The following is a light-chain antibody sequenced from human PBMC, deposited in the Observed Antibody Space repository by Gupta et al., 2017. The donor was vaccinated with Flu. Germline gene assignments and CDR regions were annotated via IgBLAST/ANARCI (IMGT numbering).Light chain of an antibody. Sequence: QSVLTQPPSLSAAPGQKVTISCSGSSSNIGNNYVSWYQQFPGTAPNLLIYESNKRPSGIPDRFSGSKSGTSATLGITGLQTGDEADYYCGTWDNSLSGWVFGGGTKLTVL. V-gene: IGLV1-51*02. CDR2: ESN. J-gene: IGLJ3*02. CDR3: GTWDNSLSGWV. CDR1: SSNIGNNY.